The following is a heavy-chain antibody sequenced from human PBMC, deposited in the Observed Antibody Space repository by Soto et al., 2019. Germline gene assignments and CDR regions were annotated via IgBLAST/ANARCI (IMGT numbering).Heavy chain of an antibody. V-gene: IGHV1-3*01. CDR3: ARDHGDGDSTKIRVYYYYGMDV. CDR1: GYIFTGYS. J-gene: IGHJ6*02. CDR2: INPENGNT. D-gene: IGHD4-17*01. Sequence: GASVKVSCKASGYIFTGYSMHWVRQAPGQRLEWMGWINPENGNTKYSQKFQGRVTITRDKSASTAYMELSSLRSEDTAVYYCARDHGDGDSTKIRVYYYYGMDVWGQGTTVTVSS.